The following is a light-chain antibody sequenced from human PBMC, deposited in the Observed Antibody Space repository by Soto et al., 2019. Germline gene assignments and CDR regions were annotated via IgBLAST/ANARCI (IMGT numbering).Light chain of an antibody. Sequence: DMVLTQSPGTLSLSPGERATLSCRARQSFSSSYFAWYQQKPGQAPRLLIYGASSRATGIPDRFSGSGSGTDFTLTISRLEPEDFAVYYCQQYGSSPRTFGQGTKVEIK. V-gene: IGKV3-20*01. CDR3: QQYGSSPRT. J-gene: IGKJ1*01. CDR2: GAS. CDR1: QSFSSSY.